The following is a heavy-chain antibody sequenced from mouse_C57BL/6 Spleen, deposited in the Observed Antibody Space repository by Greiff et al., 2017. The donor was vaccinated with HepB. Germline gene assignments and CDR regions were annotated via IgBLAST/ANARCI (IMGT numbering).Heavy chain of an antibody. CDR3: AREGDYDAWFAY. D-gene: IGHD2-4*01. Sequence: EVKLEESGGGLVKPGGSLKLSCAASGFTFSSYAMSWVRQTPEKRLEWVATISDGGSYTYYPDNVKGRFTISRDNAKNNLYLQMSHLKSEDTAMYYCAREGDYDAWFAYWGQGTLVTVSA. CDR1: GFTFSSYA. V-gene: IGHV5-4*01. CDR2: ISDGGSYT. J-gene: IGHJ3*01.